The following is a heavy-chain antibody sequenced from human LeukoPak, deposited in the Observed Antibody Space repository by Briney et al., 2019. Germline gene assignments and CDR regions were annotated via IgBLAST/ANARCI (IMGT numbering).Heavy chain of an antibody. CDR1: GFTFSSYG. D-gene: IGHD3-10*01. J-gene: IGHJ5*02. CDR3: ARARRITMVRGARDWFDP. V-gene: IGHV3-33*01. CDR2: IWYDGSNK. Sequence: GGSLRLSCAASGFTFSSYGMHWVRQAPGKGLEWVAVIWYDGSNKHYADSVKGRFTISRDNSKNTLYLQMNSLRAEDTAVYYCARARRITMVRGARDWFDPWGQGTLVTVSS.